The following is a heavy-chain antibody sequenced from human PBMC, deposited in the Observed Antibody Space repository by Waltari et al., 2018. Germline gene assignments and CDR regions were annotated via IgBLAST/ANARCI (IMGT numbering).Heavy chain of an antibody. CDR1: GYHHSSGYY. CDR3: ARKSRSIAARTVAFDI. J-gene: IGHJ3*02. Sequence: QVQLQESRPGLEKPPETLSLKCTAYGYHHSSGYYSGWIRLPQWTGLAWIGSIYHSGSTYYNPSLKNRVTISVDTSKNQFSLKLSSVTAADTAVYYCARKSRSIAARTVAFDIWGQGTMVTVSS. D-gene: IGHD6-6*01. CDR2: IYHSGST. V-gene: IGHV4-38-2*02.